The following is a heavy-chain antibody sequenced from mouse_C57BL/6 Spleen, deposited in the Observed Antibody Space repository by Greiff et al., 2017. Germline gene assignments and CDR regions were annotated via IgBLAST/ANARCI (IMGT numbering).Heavy chain of an antibody. V-gene: IGHV5-9-1*02. J-gene: IGHJ2*01. Sequence: EVQRVESGEGLVKPGGSLKLSCAASGFTFSSYAMSWVRQTPEKRLAWVAYISSGGDYIYYADPVKGRFTISRDNARNTLYLQMSSLKSEDTAMYYCTRDDGPFDYWGQGTTLTVSS. CDR1: GFTFSSYA. CDR2: ISSGGDYI. CDR3: TRDDGPFDY. D-gene: IGHD2-3*01.